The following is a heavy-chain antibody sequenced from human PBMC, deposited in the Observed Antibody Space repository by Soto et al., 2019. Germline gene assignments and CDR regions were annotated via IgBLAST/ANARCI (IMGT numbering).Heavy chain of an antibody. D-gene: IGHD2-15*01. CDR3: AHFPSCSSSTCLDY. CDR2: INDRSNYI. CDR1: GFSFSKYS. V-gene: IGHV3-21*06. Sequence: GGSLRLSCAASGFSFSKYSMNWVRQAPGKGLEWVSSINDRSNYIYYADSVKGRFTISRDNAINSLYLQMNSLRPDDTAVYYFAHFPSCSSSTCLDYWGRGTPVHVST. J-gene: IGHJ4*02.